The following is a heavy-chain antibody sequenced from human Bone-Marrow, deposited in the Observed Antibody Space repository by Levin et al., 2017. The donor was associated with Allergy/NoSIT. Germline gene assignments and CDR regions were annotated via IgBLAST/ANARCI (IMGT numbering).Heavy chain of an antibody. CDR1: GFTFTTYA. V-gene: IGHV3-33*01. CDR3: ARDSGQVVEPAPDDKNQPYLRMDV. Sequence: SGGSLRLSCATSGFTFTTYAIHWVRQAPGTGLEWVAVIWYDGSNEYYADSVRGRFTISRDKSKKTLYVQMNSLRAEDTAVYYCARDSGQVVEPAPDDKNQPYLRMDVWGQGTTVIVSS. D-gene: IGHD3-22*01. J-gene: IGHJ6*02. CDR2: IWYDGSNE.